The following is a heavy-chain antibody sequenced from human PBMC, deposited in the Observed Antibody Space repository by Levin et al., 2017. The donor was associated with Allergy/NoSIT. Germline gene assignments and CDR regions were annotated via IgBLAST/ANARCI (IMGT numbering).Heavy chain of an antibody. J-gene: IGHJ4*02. V-gene: IGHV3-23*01. CDR1: GFTFSSYA. CDR2: ISGSGGST. Sequence: HPGGSLRLSCAASGFTFSSYAMSWVRQAPGKGLEWVSAISGSGGSTYYADSVKGRFTISRDNSKNTLYLQMNSLRAEDTAVYYCAKGGEWSGWSYYFDYWGQGALVTVSS. D-gene: IGHD6-19*01. CDR3: AKGGEWSGWSYYFDY.